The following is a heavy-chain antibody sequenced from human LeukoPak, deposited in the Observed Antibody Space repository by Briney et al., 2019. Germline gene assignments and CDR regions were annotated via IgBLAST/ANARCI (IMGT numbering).Heavy chain of an antibody. J-gene: IGHJ4*02. CDR1: GGSINSGSYY. CDR2: FYYSGST. Sequence: TSETLSLTCTVSGGSINSGSYYWSWIRQPPGKGLEWIGSFYYSGSTYYNPSLKSRVTISVDTSKNQFSLKLTSVTAADTAVYYCARGLGATTALASDYWGQGTLVTVSS. CDR3: ARGLGATTALASDY. D-gene: IGHD1-26*01. V-gene: IGHV4-39*01.